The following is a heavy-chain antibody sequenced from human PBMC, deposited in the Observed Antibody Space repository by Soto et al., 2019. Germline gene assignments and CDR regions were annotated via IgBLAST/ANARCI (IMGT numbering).Heavy chain of an antibody. Sequence: PGGSLRLSCAASGFTFSSYGMHWVRQAPGKGLEWVAVISYDGSNEYYADSVKGRFTISRDNTKNTLYLQANSLRAEDTAMYFCAKLLNGVTALDYWGQGTLVTVSS. CDR2: ISYDGSNE. D-gene: IGHD2-21*02. CDR1: GFTFSSYG. CDR3: AKLLNGVTALDY. J-gene: IGHJ4*02. V-gene: IGHV3-30*18.